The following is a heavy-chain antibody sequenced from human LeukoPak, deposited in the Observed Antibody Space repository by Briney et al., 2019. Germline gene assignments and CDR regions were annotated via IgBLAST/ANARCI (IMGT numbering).Heavy chain of an antibody. CDR3: ARDFASKDTAMGDARAFDI. CDR2: IYYSGSA. J-gene: IGHJ3*02. Sequence: SETLSLTCTVSGGSISSGGYYWSWIRQHPGKGLEWIGYIYYSGSAYYNPSLKSRVTISVDTSKDQFSLKLSSVTAADTAVYYCARDFASKDTAMGDARAFDIWGQGTMVTVSS. CDR1: GGSISSGGYY. D-gene: IGHD5-18*01. V-gene: IGHV4-31*03.